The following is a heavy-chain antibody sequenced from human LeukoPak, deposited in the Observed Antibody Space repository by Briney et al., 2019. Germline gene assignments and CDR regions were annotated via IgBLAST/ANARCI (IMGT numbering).Heavy chain of an antibody. D-gene: IGHD2-15*01. J-gene: IGHJ2*01. Sequence: SGGSLRLSCAASGFTFSSYAMSWVRQAPGKGLEWVSAISGSGGSTYYADSVKGRFTISRDNSKNTLYLQMNSLRAEDTAVYYCAKDQCSGGSCYHYSYVDLWGRGTLVTVSS. CDR3: AKDQCSGGSCYHYSYVDL. CDR1: GFTFSSYA. CDR2: ISGSGGST. V-gene: IGHV3-23*01.